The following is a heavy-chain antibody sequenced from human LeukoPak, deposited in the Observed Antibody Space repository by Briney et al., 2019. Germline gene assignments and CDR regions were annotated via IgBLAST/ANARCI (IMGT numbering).Heavy chain of an antibody. Sequence: GGSLRLSCAASGFTFSSYWMHWVRQPPGEGLVWVSRIYSDGSSTSYAGSVKGRFTISRDNAKNTLYLQMNSLRAEDTAVYYCARDGSLPDYWGQGTLVTVSS. D-gene: IGHD5-12*01. CDR3: ARDGSLPDY. CDR2: IYSDGSST. CDR1: GFTFSSYW. V-gene: IGHV3-74*01. J-gene: IGHJ4*02.